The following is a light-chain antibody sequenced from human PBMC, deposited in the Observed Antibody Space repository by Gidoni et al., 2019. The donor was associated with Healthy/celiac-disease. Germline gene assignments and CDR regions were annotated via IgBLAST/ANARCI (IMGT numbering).Light chain of an antibody. Sequence: ELVLTQSPVTLSLSPGERATLSCRASQSVSSSYLAWYQQKPGQAPRLLIYGASSRATGIPDRFRGSGSGTDFTLTISRLEPEDFAVYYCQQYGSSPLTFGGGTKVEIK. CDR2: GAS. J-gene: IGKJ4*01. CDR1: QSVSSSY. CDR3: QQYGSSPLT. V-gene: IGKV3-20*01.